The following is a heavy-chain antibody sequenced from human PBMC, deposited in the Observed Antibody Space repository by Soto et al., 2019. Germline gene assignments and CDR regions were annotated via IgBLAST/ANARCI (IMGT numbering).Heavy chain of an antibody. Sequence: EVQLVESGGGLVQPGGSLKLSCAGSGFTFSGSAMHWVRQASGKGLEWVGRIRSKANSYATAYAASVKGRLTISRDDSKNRAYLQMNSLKSEDTAIYYCSRLVGATSSFDYWGQGTLVTVSS. CDR3: SRLVGATSSFDY. CDR1: GFTFSGSA. J-gene: IGHJ4*02. CDR2: IRSKANSYAT. D-gene: IGHD1-26*01. V-gene: IGHV3-73*02.